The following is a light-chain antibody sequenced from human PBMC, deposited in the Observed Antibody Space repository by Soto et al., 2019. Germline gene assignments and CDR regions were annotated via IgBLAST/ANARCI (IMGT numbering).Light chain of an antibody. CDR3: SSYTSRSTRYV. V-gene: IGLV2-14*01. CDR2: DVS. CDR1: SSDVGGYNY. Sequence: QSALTQPASVSGSPGQSITISCTGTSSDVGGYNYVSWYQQHPGKAPKLMIYDVSNRPSGVSNRFSGSKSGNTASLTISGLQAEDEADYYCSSYTSRSTRYVFGTGTKPTVL. J-gene: IGLJ1*01.